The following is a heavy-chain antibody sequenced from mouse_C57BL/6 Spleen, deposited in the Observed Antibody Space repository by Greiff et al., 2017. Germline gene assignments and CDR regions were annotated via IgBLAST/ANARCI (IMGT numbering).Heavy chain of an antibody. Sequence: QVQLQQSGAELAKPGASVKLSCKASGYTFTSYRMHWVKQRPGQGLEWIGYINPSSGYTKYNQKFKDKATLTADKSSSTAYMQLSSLTYEDSAVYDCARSYDYDVYAMDYWGQGTSVTVSS. CDR1: GYTFTSYR. V-gene: IGHV1-7*01. CDR2: INPSSGYT. CDR3: ARSYDYDVYAMDY. D-gene: IGHD2-4*01. J-gene: IGHJ4*01.